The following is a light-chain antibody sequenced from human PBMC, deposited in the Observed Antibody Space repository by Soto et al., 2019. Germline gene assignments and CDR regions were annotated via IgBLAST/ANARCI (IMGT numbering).Light chain of an antibody. CDR3: QQFGSSPWT. Sequence: DIVFTQSPGTLSLSPGERATLSCRASQSVSSNYLAGYQQKNGQAPRLRIYGACSRATGIPDRFSGSGSGPDFTLSISRLETEDFAVYYCQQFGSSPWTFGHGPKVEI. CDR2: GAC. V-gene: IGKV3-20*01. J-gene: IGKJ1*01. CDR1: QSVSSNY.